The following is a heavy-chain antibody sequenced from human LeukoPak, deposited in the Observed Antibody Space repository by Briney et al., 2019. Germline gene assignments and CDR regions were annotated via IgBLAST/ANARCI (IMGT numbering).Heavy chain of an antibody. J-gene: IGHJ4*02. CDR2: ISGSGGST. CDR1: GFTFSSYA. D-gene: IGHD3-22*01. CDR3: AKGSGFSYYDSSGYAAR. Sequence: GGSLRLSCAASGFTFSSYAMSWVRQAPGKGLEWVSAISGSGGSTYYADSVKGRFTISRDNSKNTLYLQMNSLRAEDTAVYYCAKGSGFSYYDSSGYAARWGQGTLVTVSS. V-gene: IGHV3-23*01.